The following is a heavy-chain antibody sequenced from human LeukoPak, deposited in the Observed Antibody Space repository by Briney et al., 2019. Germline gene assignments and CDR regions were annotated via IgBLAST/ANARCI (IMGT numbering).Heavy chain of an antibody. Sequence: GGSLRLSCAASGFTFSSYSMNWVRQAPGKGLEWVSAISGSGGSTYYADSVKGRFTISRDNSKNTLYLQMNSLRAEDTAVYYCAKLPIVVVVAATHYWGQGTLVTVSS. CDR3: AKLPIVVVVAATHY. CDR1: GFTFSSYS. D-gene: IGHD2-15*01. J-gene: IGHJ4*02. V-gene: IGHV3-23*01. CDR2: ISGSGGST.